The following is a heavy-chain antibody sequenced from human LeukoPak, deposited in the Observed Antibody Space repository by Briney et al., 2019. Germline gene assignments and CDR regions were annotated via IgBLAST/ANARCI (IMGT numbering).Heavy chain of an antibody. V-gene: IGHV3-53*01. Sequence: GGSLRLSCAASGFTFSHAWMHWVRQAPGKGLEWVSVLSSGGTTYYADSVKGRFTISRDNSKNTLYLQMNSLRAEDTAVYYCARGGDIVGATRSAFDIWGQGTMVTVSS. J-gene: IGHJ3*02. CDR1: GFTFSHAW. CDR2: LSSGGTT. D-gene: IGHD1-26*01. CDR3: ARGGDIVGATRSAFDI.